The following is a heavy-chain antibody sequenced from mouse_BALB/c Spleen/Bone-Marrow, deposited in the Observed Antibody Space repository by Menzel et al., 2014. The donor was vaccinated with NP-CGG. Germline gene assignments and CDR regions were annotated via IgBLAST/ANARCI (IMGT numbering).Heavy chain of an antibody. Sequence: EVQLVESGGGLVQPGVSLNLSCAASGFTFSNYGMSWVRQTPDKRLDLVATINSNGGTTYYPDSVKGRFTISRDNAKNTLYLQMSSLKSEDTAMYFCARGLYYVAYGPGFAYWGQGTLVTVSA. D-gene: IGHD2-13*01. CDR2: INSNGGTT. J-gene: IGHJ3*01. CDR3: ARGLYYVAYGPGFAY. V-gene: IGHV5-6-3*01. CDR1: GFTFSNYG.